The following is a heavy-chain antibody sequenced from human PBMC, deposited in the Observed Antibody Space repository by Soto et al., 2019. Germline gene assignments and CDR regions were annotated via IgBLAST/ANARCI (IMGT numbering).Heavy chain of an antibody. Sequence: QVELQESGPGLVKPSETLSLTCKVSGASVSSGSYYWSWIRQPPGKGLEWIGYIYYTGTSDYNPSLKSRVTISIDTSKNQIALNLNSVTAADKAVYYCARALSTNEGWFDPWGQGRLVTVSS. J-gene: IGHJ5*02. D-gene: IGHD2-8*01. V-gene: IGHV4-61*01. CDR2: IYYTGTS. CDR3: ARALSTNEGWFDP. CDR1: GASVSSGSYY.